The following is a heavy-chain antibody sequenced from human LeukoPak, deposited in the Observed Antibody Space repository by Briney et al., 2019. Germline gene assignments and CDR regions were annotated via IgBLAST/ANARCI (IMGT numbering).Heavy chain of an antibody. CDR3: ARRNVGLLGYYYYYGMDV. V-gene: IGHV4-31*03. CDR2: IYYSGST. D-gene: IGHD2-21*01. CDR1: GGSISSGGSY. Sequence: SQTLSLTCTVSGGSISSGGSYWSWIRQHPGKGLEWIGYIYYSGSTYYNPSLKSRVTISVDTSKNQFSLKLSSVTAADTAVYYCARRNVGLLGYYYYYGMDVWGQGTTVTVSS. J-gene: IGHJ6*02.